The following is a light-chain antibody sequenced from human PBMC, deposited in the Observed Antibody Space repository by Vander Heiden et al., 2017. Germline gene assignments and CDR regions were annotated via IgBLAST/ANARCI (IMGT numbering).Light chain of an antibody. CDR3: QSYYSSLSGWV. J-gene: IGLJ3*02. Sequence: QSVLTPPPSLSGAPGQRVTISCTGGSSSNGAGYDVHWYQHLPGTAPKILIYGNTNRPSWVPDRLSGSKSGTSASLAITGRQADDEADYYCQSYYSSLSGWVFGGGTKLTVV. CDR2: GNT. CDR1: SSSNGAGYD. V-gene: IGLV1-40*01.